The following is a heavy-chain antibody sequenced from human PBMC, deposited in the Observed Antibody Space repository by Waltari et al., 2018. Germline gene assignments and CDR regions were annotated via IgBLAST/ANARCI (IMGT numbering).Heavy chain of an antibody. CDR1: GFAFTGYW. D-gene: IGHD3-10*01. V-gene: IGHV3-7*01. CDR2: VGQDGSVK. J-gene: IGHJ4*02. CDR3: ARDAYASGSFDY. Sequence: EVQLVESGGGLVQPGESLRLSCVASGFAFTGYWMNWIRQVPGKGLEWVGNVGQDGSVKHYGGSVRGRFTISRDNAKNSLYLEMNSLRAEDTALYYCARDAYASGSFDYWGQGALVTVSS.